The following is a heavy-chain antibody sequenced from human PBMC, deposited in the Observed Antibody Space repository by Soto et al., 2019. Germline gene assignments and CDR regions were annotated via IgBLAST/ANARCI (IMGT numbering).Heavy chain of an antibody. CDR2: ISYDGRNE. CDR1: GFTFSRYA. V-gene: IGHV3-30*18. Sequence: QVKLVESGGGVVQPGRSLRLSCVASGFTFSRYAMDWVRQAPGKGLKWVAIISYDGRNEYYTDAVKGRFTISRDNSKNTLSLQMNSLRPEDTAVYYWAKGRGGWRNYGMDVWGQGTTVTVSS. CDR3: AKGRGGWRNYGMDV. D-gene: IGHD6-19*01. J-gene: IGHJ6*02.